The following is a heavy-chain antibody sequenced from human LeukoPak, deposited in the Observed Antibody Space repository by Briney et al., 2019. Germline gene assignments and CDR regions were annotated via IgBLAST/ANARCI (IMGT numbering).Heavy chain of an antibody. J-gene: IGHJ4*02. Sequence: GASVKVSCKASGYTFTNYDINWVRQAPGQGLEWMGWIGTYNGNTNYAQRLQGRVTMTTDTSTSTAYMELRSLRSDDTAVYYCARMSNWNYQGFDSWGQGTLVTVSS. CDR2: IGTYNGNT. CDR1: GYTFTNYD. V-gene: IGHV1-18*01. D-gene: IGHD1-7*01. CDR3: ARMSNWNYQGFDS.